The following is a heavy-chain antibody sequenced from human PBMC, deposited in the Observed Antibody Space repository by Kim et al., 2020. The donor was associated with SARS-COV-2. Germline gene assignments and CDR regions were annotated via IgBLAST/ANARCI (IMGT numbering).Heavy chain of an antibody. CDR3: ARRAVPAARRNWFDP. CDR1: GGSFSGYY. D-gene: IGHD2-2*01. V-gene: IGHV4-34*01. J-gene: IGHJ5*02. Sequence: SETLSLTCAVYGGSFSGYYWSWIRQPPGKGLEWIGEINHSGSTNYNPSLKSRVTISVDTSKNQFSLKLSSVTAADTAVYYCARRAVPAARRNWFDPWGQGTLVTVSS. CDR2: INHSGST.